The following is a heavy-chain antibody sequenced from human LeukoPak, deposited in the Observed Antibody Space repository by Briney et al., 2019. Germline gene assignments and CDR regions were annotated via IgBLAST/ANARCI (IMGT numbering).Heavy chain of an antibody. CDR2: IYHSGST. CDR3: ARVIAYSNPYYYYYYYMDV. D-gene: IGHD4-11*01. V-gene: IGHV4-4*02. Sequence: SETLSLTCAVSGGSISSSNWWSWVRQPPGQGLEWIGEIYHSGSTNYNPSLKSRVTISVDKSKNQFSLKLSSVTAADTAVYYCARVIAYSNPYYYYYYYMDVWGKGTTVTVSS. J-gene: IGHJ6*03. CDR1: GGSISSSNW.